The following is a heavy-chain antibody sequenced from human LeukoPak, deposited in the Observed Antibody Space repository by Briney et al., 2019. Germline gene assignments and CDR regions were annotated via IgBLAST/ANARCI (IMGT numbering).Heavy chain of an antibody. D-gene: IGHD1-1*01. J-gene: IGHJ4*02. V-gene: IGHV1-2*02. CDR3: ARGSTRDF. CDR1: GYTFTAYY. CDR2: INSKDGGT. Sequence: GASVKVSCKASGYTFTAYYIHWVRQAPGQGLEWMGWINSKDGGTNYTQRFQGRVAMTRDTSINTAYLELSSLTSDDTAVYYCARGSTRDFWGQGTLLIVSS.